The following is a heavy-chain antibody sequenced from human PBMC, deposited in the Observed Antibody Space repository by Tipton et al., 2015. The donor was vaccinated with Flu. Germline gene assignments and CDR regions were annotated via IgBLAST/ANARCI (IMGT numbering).Heavy chain of an antibody. CDR2: MSYSENT. V-gene: IGHV4-59*08. Sequence: TLSLTCTVSGGSINGYYWSWIRQPPGKGLEWIGDMSYSENTYYNPSLKSRVVISVDTSKNHFSLKLKSVTAADTAVYYCARGGTLGPTHFHYWGQGTLVSVSS. D-gene: IGHD1-26*01. CDR1: GGSINGYY. J-gene: IGHJ4*02. CDR3: ARGGTLGPTHFHY.